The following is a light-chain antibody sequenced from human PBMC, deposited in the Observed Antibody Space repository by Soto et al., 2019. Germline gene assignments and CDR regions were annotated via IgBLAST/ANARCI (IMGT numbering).Light chain of an antibody. Sequence: EVVLTQSPATLSLSPGERAILSCRASQRISYYLAWYQQKPGQAPRLLMYDASTRATGIPARFSGSGSGTEFTLTISSLQSEDFAVYYCQQYSNWPPRRTFGQGTKVEVK. J-gene: IGKJ1*01. CDR3: QQYSNWPPRRT. CDR1: QRISYY. CDR2: DAS. V-gene: IGKV3-15*01.